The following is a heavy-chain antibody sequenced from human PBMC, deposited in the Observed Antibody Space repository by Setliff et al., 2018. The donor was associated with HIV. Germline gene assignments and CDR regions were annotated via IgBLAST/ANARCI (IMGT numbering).Heavy chain of an antibody. CDR3: AKDKYYDVPGSSSLDS. J-gene: IGHJ4*02. Sequence: GGSLRLSCAASGFTFSSYTMNWVRQAPGKGLEWVSSISYSTGYIYYADSVKGRFTISRDNAKNSLFLQMNSLRPEDTAFYYCAKDKYYDVPGSSSLDSWGQGALVTVSS. CDR2: ISYSTGYI. CDR1: GFTFSSYT. D-gene: IGHD3-16*01. V-gene: IGHV3-21*04.